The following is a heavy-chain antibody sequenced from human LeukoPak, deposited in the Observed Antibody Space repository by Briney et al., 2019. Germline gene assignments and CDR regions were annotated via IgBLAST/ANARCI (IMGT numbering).Heavy chain of an antibody. CDR1: GYSFTSYW. J-gene: IGHJ5*02. Sequence: GESLKISCKGSGYSFTSYWIGWVRQMPGKGLEWMGIIYPGDSDTRYSPSFQGQVTISADKSISTAYLQWSSLKASDTARYYCAGLYSGSYGAGNWFDPWGQGTLVTVSS. V-gene: IGHV5-51*01. CDR2: IYPGDSDT. CDR3: AGLYSGSYGAGNWFDP. D-gene: IGHD1-26*01.